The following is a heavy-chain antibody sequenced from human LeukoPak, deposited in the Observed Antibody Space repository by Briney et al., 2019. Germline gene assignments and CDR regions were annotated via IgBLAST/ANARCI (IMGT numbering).Heavy chain of an antibody. Sequence: GASVKVSCKASGYTFTGYYMHWVRQAPGQGLEWMGWINPNSGVTNSAQKFQGRVTMTGDTSISTAYMELSRLRSDDTAVYYCARVSQEYYYDSSGPFGYWGQGTLVTVSS. J-gene: IGHJ4*02. D-gene: IGHD3-22*01. CDR3: ARVSQEYYYDSSGPFGY. CDR1: GYTFTGYY. V-gene: IGHV1-2*02. CDR2: INPNSGVT.